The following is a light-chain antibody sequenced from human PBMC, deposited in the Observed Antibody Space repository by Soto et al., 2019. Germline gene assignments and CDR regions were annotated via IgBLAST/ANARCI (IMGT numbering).Light chain of an antibody. J-gene: IGKJ3*01. CDR1: PSVTTN. Sequence: EIVLTQSPATLSLSPGERATLSCRASPSVTTNFAWYQQKPGQAPRLLIYDTSNRAPGIPARFSGSGSGTDFTLTISSLEPEDFAVYYCQQRGTWPPLYTFGPGTIVEIK. CDR2: DTS. V-gene: IGKV3-11*01. CDR3: QQRGTWPPLYT.